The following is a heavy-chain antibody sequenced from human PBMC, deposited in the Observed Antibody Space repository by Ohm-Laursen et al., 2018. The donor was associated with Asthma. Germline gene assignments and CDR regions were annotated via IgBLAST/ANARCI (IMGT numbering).Heavy chain of an antibody. CDR3: ARSLSGYATFWDY. J-gene: IGHJ4*02. D-gene: IGHD2-2*01. V-gene: IGHV3-53*01. CDR1: GFTVSTNH. Sequence: SLRLSCAASGFTVSTNHMSWVRQAPGKGLEWVSLIHSGGNTYYADSVKGRFTISRDNYKNTLYLQLNSLRADDTAIYYCARSLSGYATFWDYWGQGTLVTVSS. CDR2: IHSGGNT.